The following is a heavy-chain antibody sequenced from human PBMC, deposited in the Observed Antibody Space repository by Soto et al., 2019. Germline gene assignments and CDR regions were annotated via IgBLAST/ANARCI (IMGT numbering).Heavy chain of an antibody. CDR1: GYTFTSYA. J-gene: IGHJ4*02. CDR3: ARGNYVDTAIYYFDY. CDR2: INAGNGNT. V-gene: IGHV1-3*01. D-gene: IGHD5-18*01. Sequence: QVPLVQSGAEVKKPGASVKVSCKASGYTFTSYAMHWVRQAPGQRLEWMGWINAGNGNTKYSQKFQGRVTITRDTSASTAYMELSSLRSEDTAVYYCARGNYVDTAIYYFDYWGQGTLVTVSS.